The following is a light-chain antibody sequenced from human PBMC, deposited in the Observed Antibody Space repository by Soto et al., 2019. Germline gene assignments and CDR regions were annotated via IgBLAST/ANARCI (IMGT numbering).Light chain of an antibody. CDR3: QQYNNWPPWT. CDR1: QSISSN. CDR2: GES. J-gene: IGKJ1*01. Sequence: SVSPGERATLSCRASQSISSNLAWYQQKPGQAPRLLIYGESTRATGIPARFSGSGSGTEFTLTISSLQSEDFAVYYCQQYNNWPPWTFGQGTKVEIK. V-gene: IGKV3D-15*01.